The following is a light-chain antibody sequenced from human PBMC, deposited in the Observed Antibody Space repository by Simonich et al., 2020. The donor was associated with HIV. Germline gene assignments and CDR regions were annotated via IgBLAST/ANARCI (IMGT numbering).Light chain of an antibody. CDR1: SSYVGSYNL. J-gene: IGLJ3*02. CDR3: CSYAGSSTWV. Sequence: QSALTQPASVSGSPGQSITISCTGTSSYVGSYNLVSWYQQHPGKAPKLMIYEGKKRPSGVSNRFSGSKSGNMASLTISGLQAEDEADYYCCSYAGSSTWVFGGGTKLTVL. V-gene: IGLV2-23*01. CDR2: EGK.